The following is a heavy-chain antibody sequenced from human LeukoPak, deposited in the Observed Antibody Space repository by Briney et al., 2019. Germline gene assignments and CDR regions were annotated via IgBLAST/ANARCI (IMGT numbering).Heavy chain of an antibody. CDR3: ARDRITMVRGVPRYYNRMDV. V-gene: IGHV4-59*01. CDR2: MYYSGST. J-gene: IGHJ6*02. CDR1: GGSISSYF. Sequence: PSETLSLTCTVSGGSISSYFWSWIRQPPGKGLEWIGYMYYSGSTNYNPSLKSRVTMSVDTSKNQFSLKPSSVTAADMAVYYCARDRITMVRGVPRYYNRMDVWGQGTTVTVSS. D-gene: IGHD3-10*01.